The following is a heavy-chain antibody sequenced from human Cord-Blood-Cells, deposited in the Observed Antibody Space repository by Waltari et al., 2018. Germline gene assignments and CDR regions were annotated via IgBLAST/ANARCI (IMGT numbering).Heavy chain of an antibody. CDR1: GGSFSGYY. Sequence: QVQLQQWGAGLLKPSETLSLTCAVYGGSFSGYYWRWIRQPPGKGLEWIGEINHSGSTNYNPSLKSRVTISVDTSKNQFSLKLSSVTAADTAVYYCARGGVSIFGVVIPWFDPWGQGTLVTVSS. V-gene: IGHV4-34*01. J-gene: IGHJ5*02. D-gene: IGHD3-3*02. CDR3: ARGGVSIFGVVIPWFDP. CDR2: INHSGST.